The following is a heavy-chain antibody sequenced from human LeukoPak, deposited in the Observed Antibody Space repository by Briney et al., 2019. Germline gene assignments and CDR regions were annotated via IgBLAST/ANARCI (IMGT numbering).Heavy chain of an antibody. D-gene: IGHD3-22*01. Sequence: PGGSLRLSCAASGFTFSSYSMNWVRQAPGKGLEWVSSISSSSSYIYYADSVKGRFTISRDNAKNSLYLQMNSLRAEDTAVYYRARKAVYYDSGPGAFDIWGQGTMVTVSS. CDR3: ARKAVYYDSGPGAFDI. CDR1: GFTFSSYS. CDR2: ISSSSSYI. J-gene: IGHJ3*02. V-gene: IGHV3-21*01.